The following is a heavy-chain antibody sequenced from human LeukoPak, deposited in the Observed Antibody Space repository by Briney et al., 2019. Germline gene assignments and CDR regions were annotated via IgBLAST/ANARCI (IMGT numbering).Heavy chain of an antibody. CDR3: ARDNYGSAAYYYGMDV. Sequence: GRSLRLSCAASGFTFTSYGMNWVRQAPGKGLEWVALIWYDGSKKYYADSVKGRFTISRDNSKSTLYLQMNSLRAEDTAVYSCARDNYGSAAYYYGMDVWGQGTTVTVSS. CDR2: IWYDGSKK. V-gene: IGHV3-33*01. D-gene: IGHD3-10*01. J-gene: IGHJ6*02. CDR1: GFTFTSYG.